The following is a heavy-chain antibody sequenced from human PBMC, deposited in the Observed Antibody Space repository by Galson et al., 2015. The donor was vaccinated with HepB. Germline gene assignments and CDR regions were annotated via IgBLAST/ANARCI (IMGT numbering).Heavy chain of an antibody. V-gene: IGHV3-7*01. CDR3: ARDTMTSTT. D-gene: IGHD5/OR15-5a*01. Sequence: SLRLSCAASGFSISSFWMTWVRQAPGKGLEWVANIKQDGRKTFYVDSAKGRFTISRDNAKNSLFLQVNSLRVEDTGIYYCARDTMTSTTWGQGTLVTVSS. CDR1: GFSISSFW. J-gene: IGHJ5*02. CDR2: IKQDGRKT.